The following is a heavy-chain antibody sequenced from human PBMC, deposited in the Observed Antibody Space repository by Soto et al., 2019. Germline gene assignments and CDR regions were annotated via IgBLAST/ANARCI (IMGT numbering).Heavy chain of an antibody. D-gene: IGHD6-13*01. J-gene: IGHJ6*02. V-gene: IGHV4-39*01. CDR3: ARLIAAHTAFYYYYGMDV. CDR2: IYYSGST. CDR1: GVSRRRSGYY. Sequence: LETMCHSETLYGVSRRRSGYYWGWIRPPPGKGLEWIGSIYYSGSTYYNPSLKSRVTISVDTSKNQFSLKLSSVTAADTAVYYCARLIAAHTAFYYYYGMDVWGQGTTVTVSS.